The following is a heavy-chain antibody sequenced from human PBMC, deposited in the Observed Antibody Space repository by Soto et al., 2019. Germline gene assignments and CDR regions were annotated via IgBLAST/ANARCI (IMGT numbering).Heavy chain of an antibody. CDR2: IKQDGSEK. Sequence: GGSLRLSCAASGFTFSSYWMSWVRQAPGKGLEWVANIKQDGSEKYYVDSVKGRFTISRDNAKNSLYLQMNSLRAEDTAVYYCARDGYSSSPAPDAFDIWGQGTMVTVSS. J-gene: IGHJ3*02. D-gene: IGHD6-6*01. CDR1: GFTFSSYW. V-gene: IGHV3-7*05. CDR3: ARDGYSSSPAPDAFDI.